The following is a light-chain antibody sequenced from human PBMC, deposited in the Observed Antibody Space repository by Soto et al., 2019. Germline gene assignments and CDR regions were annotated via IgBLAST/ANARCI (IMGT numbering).Light chain of an antibody. Sequence: AIQMTQSPPSLSAFVGDSVTITCRASQGIRSDLGWYQQKPGKAPKLLIYGASRLQNGVPSRFSGSGSGTDFTLTITSLQPEDFATYYCQQSYNSPPITFGQGTRLEIK. V-gene: IGKV1-6*02. CDR3: QQSYNSPPIT. J-gene: IGKJ5*01. CDR1: QGIRSD. CDR2: GAS.